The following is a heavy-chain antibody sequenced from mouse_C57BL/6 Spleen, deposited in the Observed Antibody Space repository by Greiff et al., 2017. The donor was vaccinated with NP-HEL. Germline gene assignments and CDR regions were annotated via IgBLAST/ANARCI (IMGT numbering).Heavy chain of an antibody. Sequence: VQLKQSGPVLVKPGASVKMSCKASGYTFTDYYMNWVKQSHGKSLEWIGVINPYNGGTSYNQKFKGKATLTVDKSSSTAYMELNSLTSEDSAVYYCARRGTTVVGSSDYWGQGTTLTVSS. CDR3: ARRGTTVVGSSDY. CDR1: GYTFTDYY. CDR2: INPYNGGT. D-gene: IGHD1-1*01. J-gene: IGHJ2*01. V-gene: IGHV1-19*01.